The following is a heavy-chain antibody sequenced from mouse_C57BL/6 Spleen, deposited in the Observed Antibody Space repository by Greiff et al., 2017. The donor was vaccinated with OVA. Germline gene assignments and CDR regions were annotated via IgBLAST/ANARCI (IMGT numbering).Heavy chain of an antibody. CDR1: GYTFTSYT. CDR3: ARCLYDYDNFDY. Sequence: QVQLKESGAELARPGASVKMSCKASGYTFTSYTMHWVKQRPGQGLEWIGYINPSSGYTKYNQKFKDKATLTADKSSSTAYMQLSSLTSEDSAVYYCARCLYDYDNFDYWGQGTTLTVSS. V-gene: IGHV1-4*01. CDR2: INPSSGYT. D-gene: IGHD2-4*01. J-gene: IGHJ2*01.